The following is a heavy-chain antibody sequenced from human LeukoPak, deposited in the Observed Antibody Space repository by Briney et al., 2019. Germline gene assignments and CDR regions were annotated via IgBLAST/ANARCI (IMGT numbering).Heavy chain of an antibody. CDR1: GFTFSSYS. V-gene: IGHV3-48*01. Sequence: GGSLRLSCAASGFTFSSYSMNWVRQAPGKGLEWVSYISSSSSTIYYADSVKGRFTISRDNAKNSLYLQMNSLRAEDTAVYYCARVGGYCSSTSCYFASPSYYYYGMDVWGQGTTVTASS. CDR3: ARVGGYCSSTSCYFASPSYYYYGMDV. J-gene: IGHJ6*02. CDR2: ISSSSSTI. D-gene: IGHD2-2*01.